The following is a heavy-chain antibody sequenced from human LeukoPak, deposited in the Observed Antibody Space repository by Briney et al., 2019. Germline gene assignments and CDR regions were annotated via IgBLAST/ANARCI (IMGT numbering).Heavy chain of an antibody. Sequence: GGSLRLSCETSGFTFRNYAMSWVRQAPGKGLEWVSSISGSGTSTYYADSVKGRFTISRDNAKNSLYLQMNSLRAEDTAVYYCARDYSGWSLDPWGQGTLVTVSS. CDR2: ISGSGTST. CDR1: GFTFRNYA. J-gene: IGHJ5*02. D-gene: IGHD5-12*01. CDR3: ARDYSGWSLDP. V-gene: IGHV3-23*01.